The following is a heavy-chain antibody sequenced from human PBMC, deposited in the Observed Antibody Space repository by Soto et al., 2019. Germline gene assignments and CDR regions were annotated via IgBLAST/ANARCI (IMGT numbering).Heavy chain of an antibody. D-gene: IGHD3-3*01. CDR2: IWYDGSNK. J-gene: IGHJ6*02. CDR1: GFTFSSYG. V-gene: IGHV3-33*01. Sequence: PGGSLRLSCAASGFTFSSYGMHWVRQAPGKGLEWVAVIWYDGSNKYYADSVKGRFTISRDNSKNTLYLQMNSLRAEDTAVYYCARDQYFDFWGGYYAYYYGLDLWGPGPTVIVSS. CDR3: ARDQYFDFWGGYYAYYYGLDL.